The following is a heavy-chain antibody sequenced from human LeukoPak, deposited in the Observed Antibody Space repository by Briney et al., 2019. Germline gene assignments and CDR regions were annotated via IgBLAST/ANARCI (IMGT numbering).Heavy chain of an antibody. CDR3: ARVKGDYEFV. D-gene: IGHD3-3*01. V-gene: IGHV4-34*01. CDR1: GGSFSGYY. Sequence: KASETLSLTCAVYGGSFSGYYWSWIRQPPGKGLEWIGEINHSGSTNYNPSLKSRVTISVDTSKNQFSLKLSSVTAADTAVYYCARVKGDYEFVWGQGTLVTVSS. J-gene: IGHJ4*02. CDR2: INHSGST.